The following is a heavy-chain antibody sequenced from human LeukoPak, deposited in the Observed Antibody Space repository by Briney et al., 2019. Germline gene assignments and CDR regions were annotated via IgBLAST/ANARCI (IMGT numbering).Heavy chain of an antibody. Sequence: PSETLSLTCAVCGGSFSGYYWSWIRQPPGKGLEWIGEINHSGSTNYNPSLKSRVTISVDTSKNQFSLKLSSVTAADTAVYYCASNWGRNDYWGQGTLVTVSS. J-gene: IGHJ4*02. CDR3: ASNWGRNDY. D-gene: IGHD7-27*01. CDR2: INHSGST. V-gene: IGHV4-34*01. CDR1: GGSFSGYY.